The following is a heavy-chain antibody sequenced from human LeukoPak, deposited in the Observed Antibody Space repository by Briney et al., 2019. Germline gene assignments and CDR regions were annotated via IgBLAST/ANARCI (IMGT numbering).Heavy chain of an antibody. V-gene: IGHV3-23*01. J-gene: IGHJ4*02. CDR3: AKEYSGYDFDY. Sequence: PGGSLRLSCAASGFTLRSYDMSWVRQAPGKGLEWVAATSGSGVNSYYADSVRGRFTISRDNSQNTLYLQMDSLRAEDTALYYCAKEYSGYDFDYWGQGTLVTVS. CDR2: TSGSGVNS. CDR1: GFTLRSYD. D-gene: IGHD5-12*01.